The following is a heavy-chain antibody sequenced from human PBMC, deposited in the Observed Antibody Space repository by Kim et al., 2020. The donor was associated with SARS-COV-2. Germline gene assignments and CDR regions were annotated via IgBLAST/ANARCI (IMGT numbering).Heavy chain of an antibody. V-gene: IGHV3-48*02. CDR2: ISSSSSTI. CDR3: ARDLTTVAGTFRSPYYYGMDV. CDR1: GFTFSSYS. J-gene: IGHJ6*02. D-gene: IGHD6-19*01. Sequence: GGSLRLSCAASGFTFSSYSMNWVRQAPGKGLEWVSYISSSSSTIYYADSVKGRFTISRDNAKNSLYLQMNSLGDEDTAVYYCARDLTTVAGTFRSPYYYGMDVWGQGTTVTVSS.